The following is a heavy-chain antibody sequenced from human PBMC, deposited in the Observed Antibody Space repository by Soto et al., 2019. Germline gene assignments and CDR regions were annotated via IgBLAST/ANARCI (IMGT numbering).Heavy chain of an antibody. CDR2: IYYSGST. D-gene: IGHD6-13*01. CDR3: ARHIAAAAAGMDV. J-gene: IGHJ6*02. Sequence: PSETLSLTCTVSGGSISSSSYYWGWIRQPPGKGLEWIGSIYYSGSTYYNPSLKSRVTISVDTSKNQVSLKLRSVTAAASAVYYCARHIAAAAAGMDVWGQGTTVTVSS. V-gene: IGHV4-39*01. CDR1: GGSISSSSYY.